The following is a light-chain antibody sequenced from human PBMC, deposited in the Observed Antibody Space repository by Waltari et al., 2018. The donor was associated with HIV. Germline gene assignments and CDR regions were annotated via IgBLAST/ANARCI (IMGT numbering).Light chain of an antibody. CDR2: SNN. CDR3: SSCDVGLNGWV. J-gene: IGLJ3*02. V-gene: IGLV1-44*01. CDR1: SPNNGSNS. Sequence: HFVLTHPLSASWTPGQRVNIPCSGGSPNNGSNSLKWTQLVPGTAPKVLIYSNNQRPSGVPDRFSASKSVSSTSLAISGRQSEDEADYYCSSCDVGLNGWVFGGGTKLTVL.